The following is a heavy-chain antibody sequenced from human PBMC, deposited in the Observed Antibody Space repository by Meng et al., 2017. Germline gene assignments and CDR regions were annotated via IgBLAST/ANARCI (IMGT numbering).Heavy chain of an antibody. J-gene: IGHJ5*02. CDR1: WCSLCSSGVG. CDR2: IYWDDAK. D-gene: IGHD4-17*01. CDR3: ALSQEETTVFWFDP. Sequence: ITFMESGPPLVKPDQTITTTCTFSWCSLCSSGVGVGWIRQHAGKSLEWLALIYWDDAKRYSPSLKSRLTITKDTSKNQVFLTMTNMDPVDTATYYCALSQEETTVFWFDPWGQGTLVTVSS. V-gene: IGHV2-5*02.